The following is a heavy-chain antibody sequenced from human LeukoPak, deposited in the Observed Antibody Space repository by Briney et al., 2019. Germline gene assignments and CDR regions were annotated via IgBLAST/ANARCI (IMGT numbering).Heavy chain of an antibody. CDR1: GFTVSSNY. CDR3: VMSRGAATYYPDSVKGRFITYRDSSTNTVHLQMDRLRAEDTAVYFCVKEAPGTTIYY. V-gene: IGHV3-66*01. J-gene: IGHJ4*02. Sequence: PGGSLRLSCAASGFTVSSNYMSWVRQAPGKGLEWVSVISRGADTYYADSVKGRFITYRDSSTNTVYLQMDRLGAEGTGVCVCVMSRGAATYYPDSVKGRFITYRDSSTNTVHLQMDRLRAEDTAVYFCVKEAPGTTIYYWGQGTLVTVSS. D-gene: IGHD2/OR15-2a*01. CDR2: ISRGADT.